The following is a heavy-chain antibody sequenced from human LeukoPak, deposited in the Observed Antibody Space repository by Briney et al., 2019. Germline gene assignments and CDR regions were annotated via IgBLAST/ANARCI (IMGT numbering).Heavy chain of an antibody. Sequence: GGSLRLSCVGSGFSFSNYGMHWVRQAPGKGLEWVAVISDDASHKYYADSVKGRFTISRDNSKNTLYLQMDSLRLEDTAVFYCAKNREGYSKLDWVQGTLVTVSS. J-gene: IGHJ4*02. CDR1: GFSFSNYG. D-gene: IGHD6-13*01. V-gene: IGHV3-30*18. CDR3: AKNREGYSKLD. CDR2: ISDDASHK.